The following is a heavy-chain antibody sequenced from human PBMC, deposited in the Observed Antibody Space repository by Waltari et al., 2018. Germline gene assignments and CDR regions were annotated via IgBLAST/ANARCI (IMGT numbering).Heavy chain of an antibody. CDR2: ISGSGGST. CDR3: AKDLDSSSWYFGY. CDR1: GFTFSSYA. Sequence: EVQLLESGGGLVQPGGSLRLYCAASGFTFSSYAMSWVRQAPGKGLEWVSAISGSGGSTYYADSVKGRFTISRDNSKNTLYLQMNSLRAEDTAVYYCAKDLDSSSWYFGYWGQGTLVTVSS. V-gene: IGHV3-23*01. D-gene: IGHD6-13*01. J-gene: IGHJ4*02.